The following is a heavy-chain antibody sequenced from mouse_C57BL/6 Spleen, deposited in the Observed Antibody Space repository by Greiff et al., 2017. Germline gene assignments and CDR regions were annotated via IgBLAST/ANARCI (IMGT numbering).Heavy chain of an antibody. V-gene: IGHV1-53*01. CDR2: INPSNGGN. Sequence: QVQLQQSGTELVKPGASVKLSCKASGYTFPSYWMHWVEQRPGPGLEWIGNINPSNGGNNYPEKFKSNATLTVDKSSSTPYLQLSSLTSEDSAVYYCARGSYGLAMDYWGQGTSVTVSS. D-gene: IGHD1-1*02. CDR3: ARGSYGLAMDY. J-gene: IGHJ4*01. CDR1: GYTFPSYW.